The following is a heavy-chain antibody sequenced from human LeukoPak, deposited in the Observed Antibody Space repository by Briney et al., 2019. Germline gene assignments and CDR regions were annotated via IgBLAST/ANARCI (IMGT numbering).Heavy chain of an antibody. CDR3: AKVLYYYDSSGEFDY. J-gene: IGHJ4*02. Sequence: GGSLRLSCAASGFTFSSYGMHWVRQAPGKGLEWVAVISYDGSNKYYADSVKGRFTISRDNSKNTLCLQMNSLRAEDTAVYYCAKVLYYYDSSGEFDYWGQGTLVTVSS. D-gene: IGHD3-22*01. CDR1: GFTFSSYG. V-gene: IGHV3-30*18. CDR2: ISYDGSNK.